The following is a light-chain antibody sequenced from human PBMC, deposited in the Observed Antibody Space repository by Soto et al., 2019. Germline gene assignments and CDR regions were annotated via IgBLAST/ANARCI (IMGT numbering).Light chain of an antibody. CDR2: DAS. V-gene: IGKV3-20*01. CDR1: QSVSGSY. CDR3: QQYGRSPT. Sequence: EIVLTQSPGILSLSPGEGASLSCRASQSVSGSYLAWYQQKPGQAPRLIIYDASSRATGIPDRFGGSGSGTDFTLTISRLEPEDFAVYYCQQYGRSPTFGLGTRLEIK. J-gene: IGKJ5*01.